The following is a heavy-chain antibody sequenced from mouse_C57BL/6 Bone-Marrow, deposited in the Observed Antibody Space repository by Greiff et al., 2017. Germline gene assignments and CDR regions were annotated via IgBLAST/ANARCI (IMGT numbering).Heavy chain of an antibody. CDR1: GYTFTSYD. V-gene: IGHV1-85*01. CDR3: ARVYYYGSSYVFHVHYYAMDY. Sequence: QVQLQQSGPELVKPGASVKLSCKASGYTFTSYDINWVKQRPGQGLEWIGWIYPRDGSTKYNEKFKGKATLTVDTSSSTAYMELHSLTSEDSAVYFCARVYYYGSSYVFHVHYYAMDYWGQGTSVTVSS. D-gene: IGHD1-1*01. CDR2: IYPRDGST. J-gene: IGHJ4*01.